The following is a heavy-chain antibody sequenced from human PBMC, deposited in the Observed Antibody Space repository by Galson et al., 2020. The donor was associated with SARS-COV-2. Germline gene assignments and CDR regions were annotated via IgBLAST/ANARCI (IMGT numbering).Heavy chain of an antibody. CDR3: ARGRVYGSGTSFDY. CDR1: GGSISSGGYS. Sequence: ASETLSLTCAVSGGSISSGGYSWTWIRQAPGKGLEWIGYIYQSGSIYYNPSLKSRVTISVDRSKNQFSLEVSSVTAADTAVYYCARGRVYGSGTSFDYWGQGTLVTVSS. V-gene: IGHV4-30-2*01. J-gene: IGHJ4*02. D-gene: IGHD3-10*01. CDR2: IYQSGSI.